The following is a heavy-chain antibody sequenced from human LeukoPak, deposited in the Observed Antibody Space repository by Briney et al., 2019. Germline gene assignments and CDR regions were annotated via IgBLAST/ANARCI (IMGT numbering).Heavy chain of an antibody. Sequence: ASVKVSCKASGYNFTSYTIHWVRQAPGQGLEWMGWINTNTGNPTYAQGFTGRFVFSLDTSVSTAYLQISSLKAEDTAVYYCATHGDYDSLWGQGTLVTVSS. CDR1: GYNFTSYT. D-gene: IGHD4-17*01. CDR3: ATHGDYDSL. J-gene: IGHJ4*02. V-gene: IGHV7-4-1*02. CDR2: INTNTGNP.